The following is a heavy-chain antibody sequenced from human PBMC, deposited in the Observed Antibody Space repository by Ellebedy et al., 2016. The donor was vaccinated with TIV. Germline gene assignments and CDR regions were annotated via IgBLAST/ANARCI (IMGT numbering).Heavy chain of an antibody. CDR3: TRDMVQGMVARYLWFDY. J-gene: IGHJ4*02. CDR2: ISAYTGET. V-gene: IGHV1-18*01. D-gene: IGHD5-12*01. CDR1: GYAFGSYG. Sequence: ASVKVSCKASGYAFGSYGISWVRQAPGQGLEWMGWISAYTGETKFAQRFQGRVIMTTDTSTDTAHMELRSLRSGDTAVYYCTRDMVQGMVARYLWFDYWGQGTLVTVSS.